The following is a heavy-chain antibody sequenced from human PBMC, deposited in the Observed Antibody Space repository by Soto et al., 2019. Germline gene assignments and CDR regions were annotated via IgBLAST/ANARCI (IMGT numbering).Heavy chain of an antibody. Sequence: ASVKVSCKASGYTFTSYGISWVRQAPGQGLEWMGWISAYNGNTNYAQKIQGRVTMTTDTSTSTAYMELRSLRSDDTAVYYCARDLSGSYRGPFDYWGQGTLVTVSS. CDR1: GYTFTSYG. J-gene: IGHJ4*02. CDR2: ISAYNGNT. CDR3: ARDLSGSYRGPFDY. D-gene: IGHD1-26*01. V-gene: IGHV1-18*01.